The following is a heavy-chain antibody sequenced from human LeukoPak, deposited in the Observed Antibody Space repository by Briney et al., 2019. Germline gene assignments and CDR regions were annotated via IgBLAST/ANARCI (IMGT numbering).Heavy chain of an antibody. CDR2: ISDAGNKK. Sequence: GGSLRLSCAASGFSFSNYGMHWVRQAPDKGLEWVAVISDAGNKKYYADSVKGRFTISRDNSKFTLSLQMNSLRAEDTAVYYCAREAYCSGGSCYSPPYYFDYWGQGTLVTVSS. CDR3: AREAYCSGGSCYSPPYYFDY. V-gene: IGHV3-30*03. CDR1: GFSFSNYG. D-gene: IGHD2-15*01. J-gene: IGHJ4*02.